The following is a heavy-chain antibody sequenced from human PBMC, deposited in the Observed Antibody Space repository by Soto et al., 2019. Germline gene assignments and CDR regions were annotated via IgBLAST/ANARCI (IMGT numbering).Heavy chain of an antibody. V-gene: IGHV5-51*01. CDR3: ARQYDSSGYTFDY. D-gene: IGHD3-22*01. CDR2: VYPADSDP. CDR1: GYSFTRYW. J-gene: IGHJ4*01. Sequence: GESLKISCKGSGYSFTRYWIGWVRQMPGKGLEWVGIVYPADSDPRYSPSFRGQVTISADKSINTAYLQWSSLKASDTAMYYCARQYDSSGYTFDYWGHGTLVTVSS.